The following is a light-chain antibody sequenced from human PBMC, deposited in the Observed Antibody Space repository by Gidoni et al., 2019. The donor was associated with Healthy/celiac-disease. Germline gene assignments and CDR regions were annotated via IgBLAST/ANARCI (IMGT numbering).Light chain of an antibody. J-gene: IGKJ1*01. Sequence: ELVLMQSPGTLSLSPGERATLPCRASQSVSSSYLAWYQQKPGQAPRLLISGASSRATGIPDRFSGSGSGTDFTLTISRLGPEDFAVYYCQQYGSSPVTFGQGTKVEIK. CDR3: QQYGSSPVT. V-gene: IGKV3-20*01. CDR1: QSVSSSY. CDR2: GAS.